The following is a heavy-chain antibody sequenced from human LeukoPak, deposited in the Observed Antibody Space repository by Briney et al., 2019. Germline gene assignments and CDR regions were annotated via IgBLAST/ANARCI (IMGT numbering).Heavy chain of an antibody. CDR1: GGSISSYY. J-gene: IGHJ4*02. Sequence: PSETLSLTCTVSGGSISSYYWSWIRQPPGKGLEWIGEINHSGSTNYNPSLKSRVTISVDTSKNQFSLKLSSVTAADTAVYYCARGVLGTTADYWGQGTLVTVSS. V-gene: IGHV4-34*01. CDR3: ARGVLGTTADY. CDR2: INHSGST. D-gene: IGHD4-11*01.